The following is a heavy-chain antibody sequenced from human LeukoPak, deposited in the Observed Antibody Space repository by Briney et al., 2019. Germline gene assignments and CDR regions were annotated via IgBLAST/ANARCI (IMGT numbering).Heavy chain of an antibody. D-gene: IGHD6-19*01. CDR2: ISAYNGNT. J-gene: IGHJ4*02. CDR3: ATQGIAVAGTHYGY. Sequence: ASVKVSCKASGYTFTSYGISWVRQTPGQGLEWMGWISAYNGNTNYAQKLQGRVTMTTDTSTSTAYMELRSLRSDDTAVYYCATQGIAVAGTHYGYWGQGTLVTVSS. CDR1: GYTFTSYG. V-gene: IGHV1-18*01.